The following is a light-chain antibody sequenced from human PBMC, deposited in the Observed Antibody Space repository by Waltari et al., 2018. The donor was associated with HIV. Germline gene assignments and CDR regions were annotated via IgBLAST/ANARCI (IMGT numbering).Light chain of an antibody. Sequence: QSALTQPASVSGSPGQSITISCTGTSSDIGNYNLVSWYQQYPDKVPKVMIYEVNKRPSGVSNRFSCSKSGNTASLTIPGLQVEDEADYYCCSYTGGNTFIFGGGTKLTVL. CDR2: EVN. CDR1: SSDIGNYNL. V-gene: IGLV2-23*02. J-gene: IGLJ2*01. CDR3: CSYTGGNTFI.